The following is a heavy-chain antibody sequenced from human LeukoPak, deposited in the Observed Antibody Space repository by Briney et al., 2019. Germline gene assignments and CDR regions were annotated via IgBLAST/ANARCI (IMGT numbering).Heavy chain of an antibody. D-gene: IGHD1-26*01. V-gene: IGHV3-23*01. CDR3: AKETKVGAKTMAYFQD. Sequence: AGSLRLSCGAFGFTFSDYSMTWVRQAPGKGLEWVSLISESCDKTYYADTIKGRFTICRDNSKNALSPQTDCMTVGDMGMYYSAKETKVGAKTMAYFQDWGQGTLVTVSS. CDR1: GFTFSDYS. CDR2: ISESCDKT. J-gene: IGHJ1*01.